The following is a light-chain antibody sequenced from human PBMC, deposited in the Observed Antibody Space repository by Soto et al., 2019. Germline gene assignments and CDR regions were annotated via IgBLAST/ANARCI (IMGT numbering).Light chain of an antibody. CDR2: EDN. J-gene: IGLJ3*02. Sequence: NFMLTQPHSVSESPGKTVTISCTRSSGSIASNYVQWYQQRPGSSPTTVIYEDNQRPSGVPDRFSGSIDSSSNSASLTISGLKTEDEVDYYCQSYDSSNLNWVFGGGTNLTVL. CDR3: QSYDSSNLNWV. V-gene: IGLV6-57*01. CDR1: SGSIASNY.